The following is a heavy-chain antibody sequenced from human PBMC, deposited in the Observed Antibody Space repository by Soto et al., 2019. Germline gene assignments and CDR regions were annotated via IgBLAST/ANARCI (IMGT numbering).Heavy chain of an antibody. CDR3: AKDRVPGAYGHYYGMDV. Sequence: GGSLRLSCAVSGFTFNNSGMHWIRQAPGKGLEWVAVISFDGSETYYADSMKGRFTISRDNSKNMLQLQMNSLRAEDTAIYYCAKDRVPGAYGHYYGMDVWGQGTTVTVS. D-gene: IGHD6-19*01. J-gene: IGHJ6*02. V-gene: IGHV3-30*18. CDR2: ISFDGSET. CDR1: GFTFNNSG.